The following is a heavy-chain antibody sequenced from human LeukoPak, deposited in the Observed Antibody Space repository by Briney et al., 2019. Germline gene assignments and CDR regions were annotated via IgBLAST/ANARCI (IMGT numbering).Heavy chain of an antibody. V-gene: IGHV4-30-4*01. D-gene: IGHD2-15*01. Sequence: SETLSLTCTVSGGSINSGDYYWTWIRQPPGKGLEWIGYIYYSGSTCYNPSLKSRVTISIDTSKKQFLLDLSSVTAADTAVYYCARKVVADTAFDFWGQGTLVTVSS. J-gene: IGHJ4*02. CDR1: GGSINSGDYY. CDR3: ARKVVADTAFDF. CDR2: IYYSGST.